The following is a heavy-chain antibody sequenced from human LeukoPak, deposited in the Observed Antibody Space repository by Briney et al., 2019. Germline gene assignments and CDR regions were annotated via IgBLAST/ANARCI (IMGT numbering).Heavy chain of an antibody. CDR1: GGSFSGYY. D-gene: IGHD2-2*01. J-gene: IGHJ5*02. CDR3: ARDLGRYCSSTSCFPRFDP. CDR2: INHSGST. Sequence: SETLSLTCAVYGGSFSGYYWSWIRQPPGKGLEWIGEINHSGSTNYNPSLKSRVTISVDTSKNQFSLKLSSVTAADTAVYYCARDLGRYCSSTSCFPRFDPWGQGTLVTVSS. V-gene: IGHV4-34*01.